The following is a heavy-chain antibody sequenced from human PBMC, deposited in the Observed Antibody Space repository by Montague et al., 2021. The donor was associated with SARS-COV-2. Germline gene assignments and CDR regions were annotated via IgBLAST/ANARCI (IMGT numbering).Heavy chain of an antibody. Sequence: SETRSLTCTVSGGSISRYFLNWIRQPPGKRPEWIGYVHNSGNTNYKHSPKSPVTISVDTSKNQFSLRLNSVTAADTAIYYCAYTASRDGYNWPLALDYWGQGTLVTVSS. D-gene: IGHD5-24*01. CDR1: GGSISRYF. J-gene: IGHJ4*02. CDR2: VHNSGNT. V-gene: IGHV4-59*01. CDR3: AYTASRDGYNWPLALDY.